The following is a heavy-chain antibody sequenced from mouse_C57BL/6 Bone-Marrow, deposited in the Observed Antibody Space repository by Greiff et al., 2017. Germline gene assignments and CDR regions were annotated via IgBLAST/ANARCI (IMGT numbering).Heavy chain of an antibody. CDR1: EYEFPSHD. CDR3: ARGGLDYSSSYWYFDV. Sequence: EVKLVESGGGLVQPGESLKLSCESNEYEFPSHDMSWVRKTPEKRLELVAAINSDGGSTYYPDTMERRFIISRDNTKKTLYLQMSSLRSEDTALYYCARGGLDYSSSYWYFDVWGTGTTVTVSS. V-gene: IGHV5-2*01. J-gene: IGHJ1*03. CDR2: INSDGGST. D-gene: IGHD1-1*01.